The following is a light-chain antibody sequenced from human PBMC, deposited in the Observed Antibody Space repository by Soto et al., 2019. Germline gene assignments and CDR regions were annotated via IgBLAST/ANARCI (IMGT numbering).Light chain of an antibody. CDR3: QRYNDWPPA. CDR1: QSVSSN. J-gene: IGKJ5*01. CDR2: AAS. Sequence: EIVMTQSPATLSVSPGERATLSCRASQSVSSNLAWYQQKPGQAPRLLIYAASIRATGIPARFSGSGSGTEFTLTISSLQSEDFAVYYCQRYNDWPPAFGQGTLLEIK. V-gene: IGKV3D-15*01.